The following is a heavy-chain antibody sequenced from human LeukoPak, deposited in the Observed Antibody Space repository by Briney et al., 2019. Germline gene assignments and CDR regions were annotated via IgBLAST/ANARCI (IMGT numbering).Heavy chain of an antibody. Sequence: GGSLRLSCAASGFTFSSYSMNWVRQAPGKGLEWVSYSSTSSTIYYADSVKGRFTISRDNSKNTLYLQMNSLRAEDTAVYYCARGPVNYGDSPHYYYYGMDVWGQGTTVTVSS. V-gene: IGHV3-48*01. D-gene: IGHD4-17*01. CDR3: ARGPVNYGDSPHYYYYGMDV. CDR1: GFTFSSYS. J-gene: IGHJ6*02. CDR2: SSTSSTI.